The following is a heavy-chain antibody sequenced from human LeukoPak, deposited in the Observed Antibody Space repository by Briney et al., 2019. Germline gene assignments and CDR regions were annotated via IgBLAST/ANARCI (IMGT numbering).Heavy chain of an antibody. J-gene: IGHJ5*02. CDR3: ARDVAYYGSGSYHWFDP. D-gene: IGHD3-10*01. CDR1: GYTFTSYG. Sequence: ASVKVSCKASGYTFTSYGISWVRQAPGQGLEWMGWISAYNGNTNYAQKLQGRVTMTTDTSTSTAYIELRRLRSDDTAVYYCARDVAYYGSGSYHWFDPWGQGTLVTVSS. CDR2: ISAYNGNT. V-gene: IGHV1-18*01.